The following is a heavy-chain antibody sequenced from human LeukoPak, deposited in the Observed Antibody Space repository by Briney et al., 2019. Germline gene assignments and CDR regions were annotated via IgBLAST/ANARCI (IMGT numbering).Heavy chain of an antibody. CDR2: IYYSGST. V-gene: IGHV4-59*08. CDR3: ARVSTLRYYYMDV. Sequence: SETLSLTCTVSGGSISNYFWGWIRQPPGKGLEWIGYIYYSGSTYYNPSLKSRVTISVDTSKNQFSLKLSSVTAADTAVYYCARVSTLRYYYMDVWGKGTTVTVSS. CDR1: GGSISNYF. D-gene: IGHD2-2*01. J-gene: IGHJ6*03.